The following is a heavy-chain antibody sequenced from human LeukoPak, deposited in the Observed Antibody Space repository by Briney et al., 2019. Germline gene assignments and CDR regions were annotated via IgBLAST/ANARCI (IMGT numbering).Heavy chain of an antibody. CDR1: GDSINNNNYY. V-gene: IGHV4-39*01. CDR2: IYYNGRT. D-gene: IGHD3-10*01. J-gene: IGHJ1*01. CDR3: ATRRGYFQH. Sequence: PSETLSLTCTVSGDSINNNNYYWGWIRQPPGKGLEWIGNIYYNGRTYYSPSLKSRGTISVDTSNNQFSLKLSSMTAADTAVYYCATRRGYFQHWGQGTLVTVSS.